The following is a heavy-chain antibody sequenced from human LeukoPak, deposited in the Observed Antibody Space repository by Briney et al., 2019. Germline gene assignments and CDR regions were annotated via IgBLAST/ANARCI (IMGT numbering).Heavy chain of an antibody. J-gene: IGHJ6*02. CDR2: IYSGGST. CDR3: ARAPRLNMVRGEYYYGMDV. CDR1: GFTVSSNY. D-gene: IGHD3-10*01. V-gene: IGHV3-66*01. Sequence: GGSLRLSCAASGFTVSSNYMSWVRQAPGKGLEWVSVIYSGGSTYYADSVKGRFTISRDNSKNTLYLQMNSLRAEDTAVYYCARAPRLNMVRGEYYYGMDVWGQGTTVTVSS.